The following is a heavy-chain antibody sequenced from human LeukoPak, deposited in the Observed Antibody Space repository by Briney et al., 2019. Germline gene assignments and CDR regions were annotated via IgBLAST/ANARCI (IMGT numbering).Heavy chain of an antibody. CDR1: GYSFTSYW. V-gene: IGHV5-51*01. CDR3: ARVRRQRLAAYHFDY. CDR2: IYPGDSDT. Sequence: GESLKISCKGSGYSFTSYWIGWVRQMPGKGLEWMGSIYPGDSDTRYSPSFQGQVTISADKSISTAYLQWSGLKASDTAMYYCARVRRQRLAAYHFDYWGQGTLVTVSS. J-gene: IGHJ4*02. D-gene: IGHD6-25*01.